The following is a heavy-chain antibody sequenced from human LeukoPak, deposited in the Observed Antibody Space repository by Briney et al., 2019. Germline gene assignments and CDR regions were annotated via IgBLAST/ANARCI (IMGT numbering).Heavy chain of an antibody. V-gene: IGHV3-9*01. D-gene: IGHD6-13*01. CDR1: GFTFDDYA. CDR2: ISWNSGSI. J-gene: IGHJ4*02. Sequence: PGGSLRLSCAASGFTFDDYAMHWVRQAPGKGLEWVSGISWNSGSIGYADSVKGRFTISRDNAKNSLYLQMNSLRAEDTALYYCATLPSIAAAGTDYWGQGTLVTVSS. CDR3: ATLPSIAAAGTDY.